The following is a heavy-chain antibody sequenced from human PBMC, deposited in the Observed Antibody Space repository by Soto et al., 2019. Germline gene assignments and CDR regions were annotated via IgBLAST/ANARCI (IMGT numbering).Heavy chain of an antibody. Sequence: GASVKVSCKASGGTFSSYTIMWVRQAPGQGLEWMGRIIPILGIANYAQKFQGRVTITADKSTSTAYMELSSLRAEDTAVYYCARGGPRGSSKGTLVNYWGQGTLVTVSS. CDR1: GGTFSSYT. V-gene: IGHV1-69*02. CDR2: IIPILGIA. D-gene: IGHD1-26*01. CDR3: ARGGPRGSSKGTLVNY. J-gene: IGHJ4*02.